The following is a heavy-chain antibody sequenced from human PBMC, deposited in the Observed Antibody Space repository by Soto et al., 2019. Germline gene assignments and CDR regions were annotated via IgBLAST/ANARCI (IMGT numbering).Heavy chain of an antibody. Sequence: PGGSLRLSCAASGFTFGTYTMNWVRQAPGKGLEWVSSIGTSSSYIYYADSVRGRFTISRGNAKDSLYLQMSSLRAEDTAVYYCARVMCGDCSTYYYYSMDVWGQGTTVTVSS. D-gene: IGHD2-21*02. CDR2: IGTSSSYI. CDR3: ARVMCGDCSTYYYYSMDV. CDR1: GFTFGTYT. J-gene: IGHJ6*02. V-gene: IGHV3-21*01.